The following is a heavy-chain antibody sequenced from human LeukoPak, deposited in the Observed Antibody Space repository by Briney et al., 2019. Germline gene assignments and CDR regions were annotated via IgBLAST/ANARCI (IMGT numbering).Heavy chain of an antibody. J-gene: IGHJ4*02. CDR1: GYSISSGYY. D-gene: IGHD4-17*01. V-gene: IGHV4-38-2*01. CDR3: ARQDTVTHVPHYFDY. CDR2: IYHSGST. Sequence: PSEILSLTCAVSGYSISSGYYWGWIRQPPGKGLEWIGSIYHSGSTYYNPSLKSRVTISVDTSKNQFSLKLSSVTAADTAVYYCARQDTVTHVPHYFDYWGQGTLVTVSS.